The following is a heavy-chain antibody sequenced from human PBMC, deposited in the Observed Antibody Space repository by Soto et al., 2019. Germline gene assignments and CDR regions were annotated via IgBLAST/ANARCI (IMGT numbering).Heavy chain of an antibody. J-gene: IGHJ4*02. V-gene: IGHV4-39*01. CDR1: GGAIKLGGYY. Sequence: PPETLSHTCTVSGGAIKLGGYYSGWIRQPPGKGLELVATIYYSGTTYYNPSLKIRLSISLDTSRNQFSLDLTSVTAADTLVYYCSSLAYTQYNTWGQRSLLTLSS. D-gene: IGHD1-1*01. CDR2: IYYSGTT. CDR3: SSLAYTQYNT.